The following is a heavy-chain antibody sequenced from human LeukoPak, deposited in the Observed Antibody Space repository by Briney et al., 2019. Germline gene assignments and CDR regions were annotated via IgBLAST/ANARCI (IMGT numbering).Heavy chain of an antibody. CDR2: IYHSGST. CDR1: GGSISSSNW. V-gene: IGHV4-4*02. J-gene: IGHJ4*02. CDR3: ARVTPDSSGYYSDY. Sequence: SETLSLTCAVSGGSISSSNWWSWVRQPPGKGLEWIGEIYHSGSTNYNPSLKSRVTISVDKSKNQFSLKLSSVTAADTAMYYCARVTPDSSGYYSDYWGQGTLVTVSS. D-gene: IGHD3-22*01.